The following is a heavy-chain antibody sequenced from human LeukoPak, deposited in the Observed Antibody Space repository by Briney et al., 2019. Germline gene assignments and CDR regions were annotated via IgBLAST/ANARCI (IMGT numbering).Heavy chain of an antibody. D-gene: IGHD4-11*01. Sequence: PGGSLRLSCVASGFTFSGYYMSWIRQAPGKGLEWVSYISGSDSAIYYADSVKGRFTISRDNAKNSLYLQMNSLRAEDTAVYYCVRESASTITRHFDYRGQGTLVTVSS. CDR3: VRESASTITRHFDY. V-gene: IGHV3-11*04. CDR2: ISGSDSAI. J-gene: IGHJ4*02. CDR1: GFTFSGYY.